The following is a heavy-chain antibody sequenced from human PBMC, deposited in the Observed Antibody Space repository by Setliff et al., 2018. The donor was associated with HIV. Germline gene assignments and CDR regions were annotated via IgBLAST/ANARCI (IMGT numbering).Heavy chain of an antibody. Sequence: PSETLSLTCAVYGGSFSDYYWTWIRQSPGKGLEWIGDINHSGFTNYNPSLKSRLTISVDTSKNQFSLRLNSVTAADTAVYYCARGTWIQLSALALFDYWGQGTLVTVSS. CDR3: ARGTWIQLSALALFDY. D-gene: IGHD5-18*01. CDR2: INHSGFT. J-gene: IGHJ4*02. CDR1: GGSFSDYY. V-gene: IGHV4-34*01.